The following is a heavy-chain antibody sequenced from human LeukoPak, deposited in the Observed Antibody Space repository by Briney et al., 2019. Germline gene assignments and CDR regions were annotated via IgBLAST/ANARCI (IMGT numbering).Heavy chain of an antibody. D-gene: IGHD3-22*01. V-gene: IGHV4-34*01. CDR1: GVSFSGYY. Sequence: SETLSLTCAVYGVSFSGYYWSWIRQPPGKGLEWIGEINHSGSTNYNPSLKSRVTISVDTSKNQFSLKLSSVTAADTAVYYCARSGYYNDYWGQGTLVTVSS. CDR3: ARSGYYNDY. J-gene: IGHJ4*02. CDR2: INHSGST.